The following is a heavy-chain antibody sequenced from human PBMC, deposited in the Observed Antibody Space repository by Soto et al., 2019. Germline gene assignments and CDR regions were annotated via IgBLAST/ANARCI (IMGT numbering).Heavy chain of an antibody. Sequence: QLQLQESGPGLVKPSETLSLTCTVSGGSISSRSYYWGWIRQPPGKGLEWIGSIYYSGSSYYKPSLQSRATISVDTSKNQFSLRLSSVTAADTAVYYCAREIYFSVLPVEQQIDYWGQGTLVTVSS. J-gene: IGHJ4*02. CDR1: GGSISSRSYY. CDR3: AREIYFSVLPVEQQIDY. CDR2: IYYSGSS. V-gene: IGHV4-39*01. D-gene: IGHD1-1*01.